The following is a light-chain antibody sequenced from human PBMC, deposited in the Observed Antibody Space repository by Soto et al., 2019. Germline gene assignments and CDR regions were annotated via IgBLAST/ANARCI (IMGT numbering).Light chain of an antibody. CDR3: QQYYSSPLT. Sequence: DIVLTQSPDSLSVSLGESATINCKSSQSVLYSSNNRNHLAWYQQKPGQPPKLLFYWASTRESGVPDRFGGSGSGTDFVLTISSLQAEDVAIYYCQQYYSSPLTFGGGTKVDIK. J-gene: IGKJ4*01. CDR2: WAS. V-gene: IGKV4-1*01. CDR1: QSVLYSSNNRNH.